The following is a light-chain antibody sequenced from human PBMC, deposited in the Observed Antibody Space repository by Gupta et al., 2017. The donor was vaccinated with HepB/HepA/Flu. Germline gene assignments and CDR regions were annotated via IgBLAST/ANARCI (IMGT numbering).Light chain of an antibody. J-gene: IGKJ4*01. CDR2: TAS. CDR1: QDISVY. V-gene: IGKV1-9*01. Sequence: DIHLTQSPSFLSAAVGDRVTITCRASQDISVYLAWYQQKPGKAPKLLIYTASTLQSGVPSRFSGRGSGTEFTLTIGSLQPDDFAAYYCQHFKTYPFTFGGGTKVEI. CDR3: QHFKTYPFT.